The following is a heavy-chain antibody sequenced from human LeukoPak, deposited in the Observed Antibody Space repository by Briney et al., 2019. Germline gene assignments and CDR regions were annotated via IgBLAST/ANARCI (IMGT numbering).Heavy chain of an antibody. V-gene: IGHV5-51*01. CDR2: IYPGDSDT. Sequence: GESLKISCKGSGYRFISYWIGWVRQMPGKGLEWMGIIYPGDSDTRYSPSFQGQVTISADKSISTAYLQWSSLKASDTAMYYCARHREDYGSGSYSPIDYWGQGTLVTVSS. D-gene: IGHD3-10*01. J-gene: IGHJ4*02. CDR1: GYRFISYW. CDR3: ARHREDYGSGSYSPIDY.